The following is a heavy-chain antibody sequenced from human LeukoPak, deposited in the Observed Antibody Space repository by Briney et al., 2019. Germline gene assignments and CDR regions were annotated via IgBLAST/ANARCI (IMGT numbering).Heavy chain of an antibody. Sequence: ASVKVSCKASGYTFTSYAMHWVRQAPGQRLEWMGWINAGNGNTKYSQKFQGRVTITRDTSASTAYMELSSLRSEDTAVYYCVRWGSMVRGVIAYYFDYWGQGTLVTVSS. CDR2: INAGNGNT. D-gene: IGHD3-10*01. CDR3: VRWGSMVRGVIAYYFDY. J-gene: IGHJ4*02. V-gene: IGHV1-3*01. CDR1: GYTFTSYA.